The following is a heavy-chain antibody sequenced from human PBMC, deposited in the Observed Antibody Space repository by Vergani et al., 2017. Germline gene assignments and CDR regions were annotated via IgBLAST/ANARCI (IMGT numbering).Heavy chain of an antibody. CDR2: ISWNSGAV. V-gene: IGHV3-9*01. D-gene: IGHD6-13*01. CDR3: ARSPSRRYSSSWYGFDY. Sequence: EVDLVESGGGLAQPGGSLRLSCEASGITFWKFGMHWVRQGPGKGLEWVSGISWNSGAVDYADSVRGRFTISRDNAKNSLFLEMNSLRFEDTAVYYCARSPSRRYSSSWYGFDYWGQGTLVTVSS. CDR1: GITFWKFG. J-gene: IGHJ4*02.